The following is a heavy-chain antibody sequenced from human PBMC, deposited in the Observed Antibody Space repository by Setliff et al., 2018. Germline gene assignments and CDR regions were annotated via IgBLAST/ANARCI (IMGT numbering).Heavy chain of an antibody. CDR3: ATYKRSSSFEY. V-gene: IGHV3-7*03. CDR2: INQDGSGK. CDR1: GFTFNTYW. J-gene: IGHJ4*02. Sequence: GSLRLSCAASGFTFNTYWMHWVRQAPGKGLEWVATINQDGSGKYYVDSVKGRFTISRDNAKNSLYLQMNSPRAEDTAVYYCATYKRSSSFEYWGQGSLVTVSS. D-gene: IGHD6-6*01.